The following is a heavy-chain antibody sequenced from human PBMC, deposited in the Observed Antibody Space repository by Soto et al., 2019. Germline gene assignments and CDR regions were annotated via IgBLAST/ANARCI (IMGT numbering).Heavy chain of an antibody. CDR2: ISHSGRT. CDR3: ARNGGSTWYYFDS. CDR1: GGSFTGYY. Sequence: QVQLQQWGAGLLKPSETLSLTCAVNGGSFTGYYGAWIRQSPGKRLEWIGEISHSGRTNYNPSLKSRVTISVDTSKNQFSLKVSSVTAADTGMYYCARNGGSTWYYFDSWGQGTVVTVSS. V-gene: IGHV4-34*01. J-gene: IGHJ4*02. D-gene: IGHD6-13*01.